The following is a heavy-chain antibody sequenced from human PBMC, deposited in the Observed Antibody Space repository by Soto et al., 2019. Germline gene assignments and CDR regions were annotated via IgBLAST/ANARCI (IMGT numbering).Heavy chain of an antibody. CDR1: GGTFSSYA. CDR2: IIPIFGTA. V-gene: IGHV1-69*13. J-gene: IGHJ6*02. D-gene: IGHD3-16*02. Sequence: SVKVSCKASGGTFSSYAISWVRQAPGQGLEWMGGIIPIFGTANYAQKIQGRVTITADESTSTAYMELSSLRSEDTAVYYCARAKYDYVWGSYRLNYYYYGMDVWGQGTTVTVSS. CDR3: ARAKYDYVWGSYRLNYYYYGMDV.